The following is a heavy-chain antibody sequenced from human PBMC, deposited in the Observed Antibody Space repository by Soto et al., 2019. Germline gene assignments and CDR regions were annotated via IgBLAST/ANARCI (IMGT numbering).Heavy chain of an antibody. D-gene: IGHD3-22*01. CDR3: ASMYYYDTSGSGPL. V-gene: IGHV4-34*01. CDR1: GGSFSGYY. Sequence: SETLSLTCAVYGGSFSGYYWSWIRQPPGKGLEWIGEINHSGSTNYNPSLKSRVTISVDTSKNQFSLKLSSVTAADTAVYYCASMYYYDTSGSGPLWGQGTLVTVSS. CDR2: INHSGST. J-gene: IGHJ4*02.